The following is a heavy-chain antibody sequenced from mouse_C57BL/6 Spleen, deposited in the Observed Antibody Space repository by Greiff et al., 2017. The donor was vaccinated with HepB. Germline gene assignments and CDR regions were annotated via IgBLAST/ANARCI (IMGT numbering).Heavy chain of an antibody. Sequence: QVQLQQSGAELVKPGASVKLSCKASGYTFTEYTIHWVKQRSGQGLEWIGWFYPGSGSIKYNEKFKDKATLTADKSSSTVYMEISRLTSEDSAVYFCARHEDTVFAITTVPFDVWGTGTTVTVSS. CDR1: GYTFTEYT. D-gene: IGHD1-1*01. V-gene: IGHV1-62-2*01. J-gene: IGHJ1*03. CDR3: ARHEDTVFAITTVPFDV. CDR2: FYPGSGSI.